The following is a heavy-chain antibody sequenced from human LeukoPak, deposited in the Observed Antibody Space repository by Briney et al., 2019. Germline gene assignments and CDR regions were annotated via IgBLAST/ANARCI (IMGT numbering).Heavy chain of an antibody. CDR2: IYYSGST. CDR3: ARGRKNLWFGHWFDP. D-gene: IGHD3-10*01. J-gene: IGHJ5*02. CDR1: GGSISSSSYY. Sequence: PSGTLSLTCTVSGGSISSSSYYWGWIRQPPGKGLEWIGSIYYSGSTYYNPSLKSRVTISVDTSKNQFSLKLSSVTAADTAVYYCARGRKNLWFGHWFDPWGQGTLVTVSS. V-gene: IGHV4-39*07.